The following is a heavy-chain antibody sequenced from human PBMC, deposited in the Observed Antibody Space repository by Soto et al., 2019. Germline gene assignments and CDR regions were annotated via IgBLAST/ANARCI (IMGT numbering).Heavy chain of an antibody. D-gene: IGHD5-12*01. J-gene: IGHJ4*02. CDR3: EREGEVGGFDGDY. Sequence: QVQLVQSGAEVRKPGASVKVSCKASGYTFTNYVIHWVRHAPGQRLEWMGWINTSGDTRYSQNFQDSVTISRDTYEKTAYVELSSLRSEDTAVYFCEREGEVGGFDGDYWGQGTLVSVSS. V-gene: IGHV1-3*04. CDR1: GYTFTNYV. CDR2: INTSGDT.